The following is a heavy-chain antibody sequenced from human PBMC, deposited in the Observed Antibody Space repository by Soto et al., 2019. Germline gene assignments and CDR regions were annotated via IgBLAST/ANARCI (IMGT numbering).Heavy chain of an antibody. J-gene: IGHJ6*02. V-gene: IGHV3-30*18. CDR3: AKDQYTNRDRVVSGMDV. Sequence: QVQLVESGGGVVQPGKSLSLSCAGSGFKFSKYGYGMHWVRQSPGKGLEGGAFISFDGTNKYYSDSARGRFTVSRDNSNKTLSLEVNSLRADETAVYYCAKDQYTNRDRVVSGMDVCGQETTVTVSS. CDR1: GFKFSKYGYG. D-gene: IGHD2-21*01. CDR2: ISFDGTNK.